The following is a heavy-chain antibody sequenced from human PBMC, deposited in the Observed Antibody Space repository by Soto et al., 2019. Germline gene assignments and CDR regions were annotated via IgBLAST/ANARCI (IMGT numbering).Heavy chain of an antibody. D-gene: IGHD5-18*01. CDR2: ISYDGSNK. J-gene: IGHJ4*02. CDR1: GFTFSIYA. CDR3: ARDRSQRIQLWLPDY. V-gene: IGHV3-30-3*01. Sequence: GGSLRLSCAASGFTFSIYAMHWVRHAPGKGLEWVAVISYDGSNKYYADSVKGRFTISRDNSKNTLYLQMNSLRAEDTAVYYCARDRSQRIQLWLPDYWGQGTLVTVSS.